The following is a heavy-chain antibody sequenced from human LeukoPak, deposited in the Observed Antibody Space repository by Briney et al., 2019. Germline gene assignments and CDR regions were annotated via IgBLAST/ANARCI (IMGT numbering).Heavy chain of an antibody. CDR1: GGSISSYY. D-gene: IGHD6-13*01. CDR2: IYSSGST. J-gene: IGHJ4*02. CDR3: AREGSSWLPFDY. V-gene: IGHV4-4*07. Sequence: PSETLSLTCTVSGGSISSYYWSWIRQPAGKGLEWIGRIYSSGSTNYNPSLKSRVTMSVDTSKNQFSLKLISVTAADTAVYYCAREGSSWLPFDYWGQGTLVTVSS.